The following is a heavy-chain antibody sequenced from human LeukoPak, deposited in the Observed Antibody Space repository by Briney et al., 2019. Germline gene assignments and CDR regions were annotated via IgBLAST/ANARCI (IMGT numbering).Heavy chain of an antibody. CDR2: ISSSSSYI. CDR1: GFTFSSYS. V-gene: IGHV3-21*01. D-gene: IGHD2-15*01. J-gene: IGHJ4*02. CDR3: ARARGYCSGGSCFSYVPYYFDY. Sequence: GGSRRLSCAASGFTFSSYSMNWVRQAPGKGLEWVSSISSSSSYIYYADSVKGRFTISRDNAKNSLYLQMNSLRAEDTAVYYCARARGYCSGGSCFSYVPYYFDYWGQGTLVTVSS.